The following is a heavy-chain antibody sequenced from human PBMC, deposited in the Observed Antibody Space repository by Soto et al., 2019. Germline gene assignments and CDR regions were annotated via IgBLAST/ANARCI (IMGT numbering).Heavy chain of an antibody. CDR2: ISGSGRTT. J-gene: IGHJ6*03. CDR1: GFTFSTYA. D-gene: IGHD3-16*01. Sequence: EVQLLESGGGLVQPGESLRLSCATSGFTFSTYAMNWLRQAPGRGLECVSFISGSGRTTYYADSVKGRFTVSRDNSKNTLYLQMNSLRAEDTALYYCAKFRGPSYSYYYMDVWGKGATVTVSS. CDR3: AKFRGPSYSYYYMDV. V-gene: IGHV3-23*01.